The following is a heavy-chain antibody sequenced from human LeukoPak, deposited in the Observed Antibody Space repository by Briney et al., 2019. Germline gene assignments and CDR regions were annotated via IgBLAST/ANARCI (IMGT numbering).Heavy chain of an antibody. CDR2: LYASGIT. CDR1: GASISDNFY. J-gene: IGHJ5*02. CDR3: ARESRTVQMATSMHGHWFDP. Sequence: SETLSLTCTVSGASISDNFYWSWIRQSAGKGLERIGRLYASGITTYSSSLKSRLTISVDTSKNQFSLRLTSVTAADTAVYYCARESRTVQMATSMHGHWFDPWGQGTLVTVSS. D-gene: IGHD5-24*01. V-gene: IGHV4-61*02.